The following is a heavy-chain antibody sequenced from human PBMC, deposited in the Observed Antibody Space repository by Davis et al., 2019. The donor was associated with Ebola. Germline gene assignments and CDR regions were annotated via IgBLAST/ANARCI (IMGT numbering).Heavy chain of an antibody. CDR3: VRTVLIVIPSTVRYFDL. CDR2: IYYSGST. CDR1: GGPISSYY. Sequence: SETLSLTCTVSGGPISSYYWSRIRQPPGKGLEWIGYIYYSGSTNYNPSLKSRVTISVDTSKNQFSLKLSSVTAADTAIYYCVRTVLIVIPSTVRYFDLWGRGTLVTVSS. J-gene: IGHJ2*01. D-gene: IGHD2-21*01. V-gene: IGHV4-59*12.